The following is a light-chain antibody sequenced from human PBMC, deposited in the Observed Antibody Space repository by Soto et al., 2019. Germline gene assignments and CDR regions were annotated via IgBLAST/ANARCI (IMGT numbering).Light chain of an antibody. CDR2: EVN. V-gene: IGLV2-8*01. J-gene: IGLJ1*01. CDR1: SSDVGAYDS. Sequence: QSALTQPPSASGSPGQSVTISCTGTSSDVGAYDSVSWYQQHPGKAPKLMIYEVNKRPSGVPDRFSGSKSGDTASLTVSGLQAEDEADYYCSSYTSSSTLFGTGTKLTVL. CDR3: SSYTSSSTL.